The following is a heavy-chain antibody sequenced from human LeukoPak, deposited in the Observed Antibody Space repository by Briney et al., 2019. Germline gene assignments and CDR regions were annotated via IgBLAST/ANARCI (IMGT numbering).Heavy chain of an antibody. D-gene: IGHD6-13*01. CDR1: GFTFSSYG. Sequence: GGSLRLSCAASGFTFSSYGMHWVRQAPGKGLEWVAVISYDGSNKYYADSVKGRFTISRDNSKNTLYLQMNSLRAEDTAVYYCARDFRAAAAGLDYWGQGTLVTVSS. V-gene: IGHV3-30*03. CDR2: ISYDGSNK. J-gene: IGHJ4*02. CDR3: ARDFRAAAAGLDY.